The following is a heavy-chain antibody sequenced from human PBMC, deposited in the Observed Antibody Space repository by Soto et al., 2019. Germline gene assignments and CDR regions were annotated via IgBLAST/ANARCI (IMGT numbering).Heavy chain of an antibody. J-gene: IGHJ4*02. CDR1: GGSISSGGYY. CDR3: STVRYYDSSGYYDYFDY. CDR2: IYYSGST. V-gene: IGHV4-31*03. D-gene: IGHD3-22*01. Sequence: SETLSLTCTVSGGSISSGGYYWSWIRQHPGKGLEWIGYIYYSGSTYYNPSLKSRVTISVDTSKNQFSLKLSSVTAADTAVYHCSTVRYYDSSGYYDYFDYWGQGTLVTV.